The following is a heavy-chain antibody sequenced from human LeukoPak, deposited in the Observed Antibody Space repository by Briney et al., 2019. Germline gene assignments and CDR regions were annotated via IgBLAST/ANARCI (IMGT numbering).Heavy chain of an antibody. CDR1: GFTFSSYE. CDR2: TSTSGSTT. Sequence: GGSLRLSCAASGFTFSSYEIIWVRQALGKGLEWISYTSTSGSTTNYADSVKGRFTISRDNAKNSLFLQMNSLRGEDTAVYYCTRNGGGLDYWGQGTLVTVSS. CDR3: TRNGGGLDY. V-gene: IGHV3-48*03. D-gene: IGHD2-21*01. J-gene: IGHJ4*02.